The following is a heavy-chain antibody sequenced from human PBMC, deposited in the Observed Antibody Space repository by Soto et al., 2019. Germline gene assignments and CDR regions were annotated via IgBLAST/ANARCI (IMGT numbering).Heavy chain of an antibody. V-gene: IGHV1-69*02. D-gene: IGHD5-18*01. J-gene: IGHJ4*02. CDR3: ANRGYSYGFVIY. CDR2: IIPMLGIA. Sequence: QVQLVQSGAEVKKPGSSVNVSCKASGGTFSSYTFSWVRQAPGQGLEWMGRIIPMLGIANYAQKFQGRVTLTADKYTSTAYMELSSLRSEDTAVYYCANRGYSYGFVIYWGQGTLVTVSS. CDR1: GGTFSSYT.